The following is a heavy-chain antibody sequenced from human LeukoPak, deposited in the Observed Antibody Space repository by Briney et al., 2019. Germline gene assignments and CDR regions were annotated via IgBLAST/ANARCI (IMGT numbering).Heavy chain of an antibody. V-gene: IGHV3-23*01. CDR2: ITGSGGNT. Sequence: GGSLRLSCAASGFIFSSYSMGWVRQAPGKGLEWVSVITGSGGNTYCADSVKGRFTISKDNSKNTVYLQMSSLRVDDTAVYYCAKAASSSWPSYYYGMDVWGQGTTVTVSS. J-gene: IGHJ6*02. CDR1: GFIFSSYS. CDR3: AKAASSSWPSYYYGMDV. D-gene: IGHD6-13*01.